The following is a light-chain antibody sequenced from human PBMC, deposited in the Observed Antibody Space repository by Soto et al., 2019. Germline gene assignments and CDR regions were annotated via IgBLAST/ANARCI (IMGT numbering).Light chain of an antibody. Sequence: QSVLTQPPSAPGSPGQPVPIPCTGPSSVVGAYNYVSWYQQHAGKAPKLVIYEVTKRPSGVPDRFSGSKSANTASLTVSGLQAEDEADYYCSSFASSNTWVFGGGTKLTVL. V-gene: IGLV2-8*01. CDR2: EVT. J-gene: IGLJ3*02. CDR1: SSVVGAYNY. CDR3: SSFASSNTWV.